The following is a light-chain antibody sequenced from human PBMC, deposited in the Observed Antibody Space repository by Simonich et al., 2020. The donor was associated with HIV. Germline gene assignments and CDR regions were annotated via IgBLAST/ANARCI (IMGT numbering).Light chain of an antibody. CDR2: EAR. CDR1: SSNVGGYNF. V-gene: IGLV2-8*01. J-gene: IGLJ2*01. Sequence: QSALTQPPPASGSPGQSVTISCTGTSSNVGGYNFFSGYQQHPGKAPNLMIYEARKRPSGVPDRFSGSKSGNTASLTVSGLQAEDEADYYCSSYAGSDNVVFGGGTKLTVL. CDR3: SSYAGSDNVV.